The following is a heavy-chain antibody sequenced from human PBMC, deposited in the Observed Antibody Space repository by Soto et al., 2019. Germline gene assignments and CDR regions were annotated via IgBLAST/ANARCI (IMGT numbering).Heavy chain of an antibody. D-gene: IGHD6-13*01. CDR3: AREDTTPSSLDY. CDR2: ISSSSYI. CDR1: GFTFSSYS. J-gene: IGHJ4*02. Sequence: GGSLRLSCAASGFTFSSYSMNWVRQAPGKGLEWVSSISSSSYIYYADSVKGRFTISRDNAKNSLYLQMNSLRAEDTAVYYCAREDTTPSSLDYWGQGTLVTVSS. V-gene: IGHV3-21*01.